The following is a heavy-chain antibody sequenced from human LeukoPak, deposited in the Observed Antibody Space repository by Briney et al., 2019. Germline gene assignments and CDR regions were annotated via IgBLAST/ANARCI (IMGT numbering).Heavy chain of an antibody. V-gene: IGHV3-9*01. CDR1: GFTFDDYA. J-gene: IGHJ4*02. Sequence: GRSLRLSCAASGFTFDDYAMHWVRQAPGKGLEWVSGISWNSGSIGYADSVKGRFTISRDNAKNSLYLQMNSLRAEDTAVYYCARGTVHSSSWYAAYFDYWGQGTLVTVSS. D-gene: IGHD6-13*01. CDR2: ISWNSGSI. CDR3: ARGTVHSSSWYAAYFDY.